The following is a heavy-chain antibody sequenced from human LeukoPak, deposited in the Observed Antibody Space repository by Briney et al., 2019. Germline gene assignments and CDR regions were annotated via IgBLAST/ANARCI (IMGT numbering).Heavy chain of an antibody. V-gene: IGHV4-4*02. CDR3: ARRTNKGYYFDY. CDR2: IYHSGST. CDR1: GGSISSSNW. Sequence: SETLSLTCAVSGGSISSSNWWSWVRQPPGKGLEWIGEIYHSGSTNYNPSLKSRVTISVDKSKNQFSLKLSSVAAADTAVYYCARRTNKGYYFDYWGQGTLVTVSS. D-gene: IGHD2-15*01. J-gene: IGHJ4*02.